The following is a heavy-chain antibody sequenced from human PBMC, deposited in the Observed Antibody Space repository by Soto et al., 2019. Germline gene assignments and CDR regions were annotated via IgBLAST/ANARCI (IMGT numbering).Heavy chain of an antibody. Sequence: PGESLKISCXGSGYSFTSYWIGWVRQMPGKGLEWMGIIYPGDSDTRYSPSFQGQVTISADKSISTAYLQWSSLKASDTAMYYCARISYYYDSSGYYPWPLDYWGQGTLVTVSS. CDR2: IYPGDSDT. V-gene: IGHV5-51*01. CDR3: ARISYYYDSSGYYPWPLDY. D-gene: IGHD3-22*01. CDR1: GYSFTSYW. J-gene: IGHJ4*02.